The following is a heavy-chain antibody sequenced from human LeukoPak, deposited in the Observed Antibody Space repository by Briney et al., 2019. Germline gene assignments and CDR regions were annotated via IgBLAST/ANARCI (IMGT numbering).Heavy chain of an antibody. CDR3: ARARESLGLGFDF. V-gene: IGHV6-1*01. Sequence: SQTLSLTCAISGDSVSSNNAAWSWLRQSPSRGLEWLGRTYYRSKWFNEYAESVKSRITINPDTSDNQFSLQLSSVTPEDTAVYYCARARESLGLGFDFWGQGTLVTVSS. CDR1: GDSVSSNNAA. D-gene: IGHD1-26*01. J-gene: IGHJ4*02. CDR2: TYYRSKWFN.